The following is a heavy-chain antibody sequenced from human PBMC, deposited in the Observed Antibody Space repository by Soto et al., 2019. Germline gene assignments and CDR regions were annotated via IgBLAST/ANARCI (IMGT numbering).Heavy chain of an antibody. V-gene: IGHV4-39*01. CDR2: IYYSGNT. D-gene: IGHD2-2*01. CDR1: GGSISSNDFY. Sequence: SETLSLTCIVSGGSISSNDFYWSWIRQHPGKGLEWIGYIYYSGNTYYSPSLESRVTISVDTSKNQFSLKVSSVTAADTAVFYCARLAGYCSGTSCYGYYGMDVWGQGTTVTVSS. CDR3: ARLAGYCSGTSCYGYYGMDV. J-gene: IGHJ6*02.